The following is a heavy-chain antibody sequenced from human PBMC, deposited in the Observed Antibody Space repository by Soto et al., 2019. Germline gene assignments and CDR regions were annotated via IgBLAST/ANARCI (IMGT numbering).Heavy chain of an antibody. J-gene: IGHJ6*02. CDR2: INHSGST. Sequence: SETLSLTCAVYGGSFSGYYWSWIRQPPGKGLEWIGEINHSGSTNYNPSLKSRVTISVDTSKNQFSLKLSSVTAADTAVYYCARGYSSGLVGQLPYYYYYGMDVWGQGTTVTVSS. D-gene: IGHD6-19*01. V-gene: IGHV4-34*01. CDR1: GGSFSGYY. CDR3: ARGYSSGLVGQLPYYYYYGMDV.